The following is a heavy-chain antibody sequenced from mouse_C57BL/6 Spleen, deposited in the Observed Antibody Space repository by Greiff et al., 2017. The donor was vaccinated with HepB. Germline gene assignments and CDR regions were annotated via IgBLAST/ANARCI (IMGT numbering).Heavy chain of an antibody. V-gene: IGHV1-55*01. D-gene: IGHD2-1*01. CDR1: GYTFTSYW. Sequence: QVQLQQPGAELVKPGASVKMSCKASGYTFTSYWITWVKQRPGQGLEWIGDIYPGSGSTNYNEKFKSKATLTVDTSSSTAYMQLSSLTSEDSAVYYCAREENYGNYEGYFDVWGTGTTVTVSS. CDR3: AREENYGNYEGYFDV. J-gene: IGHJ1*03. CDR2: IYPGSGST.